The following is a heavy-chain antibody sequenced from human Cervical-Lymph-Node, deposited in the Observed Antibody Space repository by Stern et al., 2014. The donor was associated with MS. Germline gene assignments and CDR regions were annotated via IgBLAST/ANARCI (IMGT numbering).Heavy chain of an antibody. Sequence: EVQLVESGGGLVKPGGSLRLSCAASGFTFSSYSMNWVRQAPGKGLEWVSSISSSSSYIYYADSVKGRFTISRDNAKNSLYLQMNSLRAEDTAVYYCARGIDTMVHYDYWGQGTLVTVSS. J-gene: IGHJ4*02. CDR1: GFTFSSYS. V-gene: IGHV3-21*01. D-gene: IGHD3-10*01. CDR3: ARGIDTMVHYDY. CDR2: ISSSSSYI.